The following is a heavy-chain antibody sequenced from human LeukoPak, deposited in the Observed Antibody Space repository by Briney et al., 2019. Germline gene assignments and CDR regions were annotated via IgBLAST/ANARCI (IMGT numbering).Heavy chain of an antibody. CDR3: ARSIFVYPDY. Sequence: KPSETLSLTCTVSGGSISSFYWSWIRQPPGKGLEWIGYLYYTGSTNYNPSLKSRVTISVDTSENHFSLKLSSVTAADTAVYYCARSIFVYPDYWGQGTLVTVSS. V-gene: IGHV4-59*08. J-gene: IGHJ4*02. D-gene: IGHD5/OR15-5a*01. CDR2: LYYTGST. CDR1: GGSISSFY.